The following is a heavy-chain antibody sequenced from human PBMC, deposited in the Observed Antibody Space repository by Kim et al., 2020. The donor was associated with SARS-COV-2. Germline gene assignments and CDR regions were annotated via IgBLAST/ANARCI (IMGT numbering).Heavy chain of an antibody. CDR1: GFTFSSYA. Sequence: GGSLRLSCAASGFTFSSYAMHWVRQAPGKGLEWVAVISYDGSNKYYADSVKGRFTISRDNSKNTLYLQMNSLRAEDTAVYYCARDQAPRKGFDYWGQGTLVTVSS. CDR2: ISYDGSNK. D-gene: IGHD3-10*01. J-gene: IGHJ4*02. CDR3: ARDQAPRKGFDY. V-gene: IGHV3-30-3*01.